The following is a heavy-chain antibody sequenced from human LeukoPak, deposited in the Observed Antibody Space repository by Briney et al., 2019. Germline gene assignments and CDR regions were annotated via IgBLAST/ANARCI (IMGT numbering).Heavy chain of an antibody. CDR2: ISTSSSYI. V-gene: IGHV3-21*01. CDR1: GFTFSRYS. Sequence: GGSLRLSCTVSGFTFSRYSMNRVRQAPGKGLEWVSSISTSSSYIYYADSVKGRFTISRDNARNSLYLQMNTLRAEDTAVYSCARGADGVSSNSRGWFDPWGQGTLVTVSS. D-gene: IGHD2-15*01. J-gene: IGHJ5*02. CDR3: ARGADGVSSNSRGWFDP.